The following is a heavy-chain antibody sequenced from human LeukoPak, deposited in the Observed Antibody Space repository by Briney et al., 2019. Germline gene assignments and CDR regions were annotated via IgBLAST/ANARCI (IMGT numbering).Heavy chain of an antibody. D-gene: IGHD3-22*01. CDR1: GGSISSYY. V-gene: IGHV4-59*01. CDR3: ARANYDSSGYYHYYYYYYMDV. Sequence: SETLSLTCTVSGGSISSYYWSWIRQPPGKGLEWIGYIYYSGSTNYNPSLKSRVTISVDTSKNQFSLKLSSVTAADTAVYYCARANYDSSGYYHYYYYYYMDVWGKGTTVTVSS. CDR2: IYYSGST. J-gene: IGHJ6*03.